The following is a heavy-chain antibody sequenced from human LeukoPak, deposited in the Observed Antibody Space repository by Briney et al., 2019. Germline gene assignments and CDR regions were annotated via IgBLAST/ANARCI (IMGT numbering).Heavy chain of an antibody. CDR3: ARSLRPRYFDTTGGPYGMDV. CDR1: GYTFTGYY. CDR2: INPNSGGT. Sequence: ASVKVSCKASGYTFTGYYMHWVRQAPGQGLEWVGWINPNSGGTNYAQKFQGRVTMTRDTSISTAYMELSRLRSDDTAVYYCARSLRPRYFDTTGGPYGMDVWGQGTTVTVSS. J-gene: IGHJ6*02. V-gene: IGHV1-2*02. D-gene: IGHD3-9*01.